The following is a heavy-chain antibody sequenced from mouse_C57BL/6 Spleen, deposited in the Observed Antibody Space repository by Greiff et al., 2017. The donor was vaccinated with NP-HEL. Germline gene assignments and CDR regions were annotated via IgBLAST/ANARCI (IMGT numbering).Heavy chain of an antibody. Sequence: EVKVVESGGDLVKPGGSLKLSCAASGFTFSSYGMSWVRQTPDKRLEWVATISSGGSYTYYPDSVKGRFTISRDNAKNTLYLQMSSLKSEDTAMYYCARGDPVVAPYYFDYWGQGTTLTVSS. CDR2: ISSGGSYT. V-gene: IGHV5-6*01. J-gene: IGHJ2*01. CDR3: ARGDPVVAPYYFDY. D-gene: IGHD1-1*01. CDR1: GFTFSSYG.